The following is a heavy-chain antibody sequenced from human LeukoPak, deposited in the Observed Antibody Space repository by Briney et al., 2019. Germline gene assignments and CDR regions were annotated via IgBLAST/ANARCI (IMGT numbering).Heavy chain of an antibody. Sequence: SETLSLXCTGSGDSIARLYWSWIRQSPGKGLEWIGYVYYSGNTNYNPSLKSRVTISIDKSKNQFSLTLNSVTAADTAVYYCAGDSASTRWFHWGQGILVTVSS. V-gene: IGHV4-59*11. CDR2: VYYSGNT. J-gene: IGHJ4*02. D-gene: IGHD2-2*01. CDR1: GDSIARLY. CDR3: AGDSASTRWFH.